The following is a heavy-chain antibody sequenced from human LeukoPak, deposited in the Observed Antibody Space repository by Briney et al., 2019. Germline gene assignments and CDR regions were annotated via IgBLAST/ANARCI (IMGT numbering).Heavy chain of an antibody. CDR1: GYTFSGYY. D-gene: IGHD6-13*01. V-gene: IGHV1-2*02. Sequence: GASVKVSCKASGYTFSGYYMHWVRQAPGQGLEWMGWINPNSGGTNYAQKFQGRVTMTRDTSISTAYTELSRLRSNDRAVYYAAIDYPLSTPAAGTYFQHWGQGTLVTVSS. CDR3: AIDYPLSTPAAGTYFQH. CDR2: INPNSGGT. J-gene: IGHJ1*01.